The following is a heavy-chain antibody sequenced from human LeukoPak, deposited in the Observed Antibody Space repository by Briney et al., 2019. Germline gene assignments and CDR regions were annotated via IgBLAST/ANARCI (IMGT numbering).Heavy chain of an antibody. CDR2: IYSGGST. J-gene: IGHJ4*02. Sequence: GGSLRLSCAASGFTFSSYGMTWVRQAPGKGLEWVSVIYSGGSTYYADSVKGRFTISRDNSKNTLYLQMNSLRAEDTAVYYCARAVSSGWYAVYWGQGTLVTVSS. V-gene: IGHV3-53*01. CDR1: GFTFSSYG. D-gene: IGHD6-19*01. CDR3: ARAVSSGWYAVY.